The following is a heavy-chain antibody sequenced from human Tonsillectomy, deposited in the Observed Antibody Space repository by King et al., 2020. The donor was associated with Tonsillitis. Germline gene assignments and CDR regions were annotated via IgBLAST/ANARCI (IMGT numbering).Heavy chain of an antibody. CDR3: VRDLNPNVLTTYFDAFDM. CDR1: GFSFSNYW. CDR2: INGDGSTT. Sequence: VQLVESGGGLVQPGGSLRLSCVGSGFSFSNYWMTWVRQAPGKGLEWVANINGDGSTTYQLDSVKGRFTFSRDNAKGSLYLQMNSLRVEDTAVYYCVRDLNPNVLTTYFDAFDMWGQGTMVTVSS. J-gene: IGHJ3*02. V-gene: IGHV3-7*01. D-gene: IGHD3-9*01.